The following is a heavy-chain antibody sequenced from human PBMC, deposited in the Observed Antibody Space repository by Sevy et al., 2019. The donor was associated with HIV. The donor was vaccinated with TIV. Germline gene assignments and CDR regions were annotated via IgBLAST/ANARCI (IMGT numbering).Heavy chain of an antibody. D-gene: IGHD1-1*01. V-gene: IGHV3-21*01. CDR2: ISGYSNYI. CDR1: GFTFDTYN. CDR3: ARRMTTWVAFDI. Sequence: GGSLRLSCAASGFTFDTYNINWVRQAPGKGLEWVSFISGYSNYIYYADSLKGRITISRDNAKNSVYLQMNSLRAEDTAVYYCARRMTTWVAFDIWGQGRMVTVSS. J-gene: IGHJ3*02.